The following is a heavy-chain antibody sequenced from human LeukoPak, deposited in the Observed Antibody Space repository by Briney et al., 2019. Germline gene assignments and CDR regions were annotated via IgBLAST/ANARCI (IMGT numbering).Heavy chain of an antibody. J-gene: IGHJ5*02. D-gene: IGHD1-1*01. CDR1: GASISSEGYY. V-gene: IGHV4-31*03. CDR2: IYYSGHT. CDR3: ATIRTGANWYDP. Sequence: TLSLTCTVSGASISSEGYYWSWIRQHPGEGLELIGFIYYSGHTYYNPSLKSRVSKSLDASKSQISLKLSSATAADTAIYYCATIRTGANWYDPWGQGTLVTVSS.